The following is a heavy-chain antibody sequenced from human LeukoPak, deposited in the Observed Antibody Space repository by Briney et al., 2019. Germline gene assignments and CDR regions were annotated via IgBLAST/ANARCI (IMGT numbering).Heavy chain of an antibody. Sequence: SETLSLTCAVYSGSFSGYYWSWIRQPPGKGLKWIGEINRGGSTNYNPSLKSRVTISVDTSKNQFSLKLTSVTAADTAVYYCARGYGSGSYYNYWGQGTLVTVPS. J-gene: IGHJ4*02. CDR1: SGSFSGYY. V-gene: IGHV4-34*01. D-gene: IGHD3-10*01. CDR3: ARGYGSGSYYNY. CDR2: INRGGST.